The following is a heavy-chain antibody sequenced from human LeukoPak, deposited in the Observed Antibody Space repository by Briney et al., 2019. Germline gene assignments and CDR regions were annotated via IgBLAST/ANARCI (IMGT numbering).Heavy chain of an antibody. CDR2: IYYSGST. V-gene: IGHV4-39*01. CDR3: ARRKLELIDY. J-gene: IGHJ4*02. D-gene: IGHD1-7*01. CDR1: GGSISGRSYY. Sequence: SETLSLTCTVSGGSISGRSYYWGWIRQPPGKGLEYIGSIYYSGSTYCNPSLKSRVTISVDTSKNQFSLKLSSVTAADTAVYYCARRKLELIDYWGQGTLVTVSS.